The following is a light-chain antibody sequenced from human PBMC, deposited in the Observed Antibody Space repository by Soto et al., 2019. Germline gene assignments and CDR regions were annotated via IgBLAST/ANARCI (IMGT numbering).Light chain of an antibody. V-gene: IGKV1-5*03. Sequence: DIQMTQSPSTLSASVGDRVTITCRASQSISSWLAWYKQKPGKAPKLLIYKASSLESGVPSRFSGRGSGTEFTLTISSLQHDDFATYYCQQYNSDPLAFGGGTKVEIK. CDR1: QSISSW. CDR2: KAS. J-gene: IGKJ4*01. CDR3: QQYNSDPLA.